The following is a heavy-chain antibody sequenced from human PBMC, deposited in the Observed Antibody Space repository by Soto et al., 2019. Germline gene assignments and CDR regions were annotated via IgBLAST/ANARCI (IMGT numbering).Heavy chain of an antibody. Sequence: ASVKVSCKASGYTFTDYYMHWVRQSPVQGLEWMGRVSPKSGGANYGQKFQGRVTMTWDTSLNTAYMELSSLMIEDTAVYYCARPPGYISDWYYFDLWGQGTQVTVSS. V-gene: IGHV1-2*02. D-gene: IGHD3-9*01. CDR2: VSPKSGGA. J-gene: IGHJ4*02. CDR1: GYTFTDYY. CDR3: ARPPGYISDWYYFDL.